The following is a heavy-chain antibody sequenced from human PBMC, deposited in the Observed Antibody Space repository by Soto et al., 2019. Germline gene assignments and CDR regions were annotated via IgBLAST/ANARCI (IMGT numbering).Heavy chain of an antibody. CDR2: ISGSGATT. CDR3: AKAKVYTWHPGSFDY. Sequence: EVQLLESGGDLVQPGGSLRLSCAASGFTFSSYAMSWVRQAPGKGLEWVSGISGSGATTFYADSVKGRFTISRDSAKNTLYLQMNSLRAEDTAVYYCAKAKVYTWHPGSFDYWGQGTLVTVSS. V-gene: IGHV3-23*01. CDR1: GFTFSSYA. D-gene: IGHD1-20*01. J-gene: IGHJ4*02.